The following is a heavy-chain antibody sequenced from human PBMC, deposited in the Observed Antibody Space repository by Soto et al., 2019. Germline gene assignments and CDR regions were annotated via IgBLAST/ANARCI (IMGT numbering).Heavy chain of an antibody. CDR3: ASAGGVVPAAPVDY. J-gene: IGHJ4*02. V-gene: IGHV1-69*02. D-gene: IGHD2-2*01. CDR2: IIPIIGIA. Sequence: GASVKVSCKASGGTFSSYTISWVRQAPGQGLEWMGRIIPIIGIANYAQKFQGRVTITADESTSTAYMELSSLRSEDTAVYYCASAGGVVPAAPVDYWGQGTLVTVSS. CDR1: GGTFSSYT.